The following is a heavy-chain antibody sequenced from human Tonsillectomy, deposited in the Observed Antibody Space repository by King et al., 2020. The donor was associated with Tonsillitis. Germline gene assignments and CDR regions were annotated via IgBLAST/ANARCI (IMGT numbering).Heavy chain of an antibody. J-gene: IGHJ4*02. CDR1: GGTFSSHA. V-gene: IGHV1-69*04. D-gene: IGHD3-22*01. CDR3: ATGLFDSSGFTLGY. Sequence: QAQLVQSGAEVKKPGSSVKVSCKASGGTFSSHAISWVRQAPGQGLEWMGRIIPIIGAGTYAQKFQGRVTMTADKSTSTAYMELSSLRSDDTAVYYCATGLFDSSGFTLGYWGQGTLVTVSS. CDR2: IIPIIGAG.